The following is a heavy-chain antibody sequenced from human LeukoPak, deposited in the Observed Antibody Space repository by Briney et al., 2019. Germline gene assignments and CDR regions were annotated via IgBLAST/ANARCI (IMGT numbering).Heavy chain of an antibody. J-gene: IGHJ3*02. CDR3: ARVGLSPDAFDI. CDR1: GYTFTGYY. Sequence: ASVKVSCKASGYTFTGYYLHWVRRAPGQGVEWMGWINPNSGGTNYAEKFKGRVTMTRDTSISTAYMQLSRLRSDDTAVYYCARVGLSPDAFDIWGQGTMVTVSS. V-gene: IGHV1-2*02. CDR2: INPNSGGT.